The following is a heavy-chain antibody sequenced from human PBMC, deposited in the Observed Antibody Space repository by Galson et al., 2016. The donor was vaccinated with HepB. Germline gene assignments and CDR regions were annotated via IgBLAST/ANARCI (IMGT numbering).Heavy chain of an antibody. CDR3: ARFGTGLDY. CDR1: GFSFNTYG. J-gene: IGHJ4*02. V-gene: IGHV3-33*01. CDR2: IWYDGSKK. Sequence: SLRLSCAASGFSFNTYGMHWVRQAPGKGLEWAALIWYDGSKKYYVDSVKGRFTISRNNSQNTLYLQMNSLRAEDTAVYYCARFGTGLDYWGQGTLVTVSS. D-gene: IGHD3/OR15-3a*01.